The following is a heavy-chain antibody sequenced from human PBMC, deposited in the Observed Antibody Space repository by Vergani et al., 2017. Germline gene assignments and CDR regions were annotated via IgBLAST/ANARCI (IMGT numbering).Heavy chain of an antibody. Sequence: QVQLQKWGAGLLKPSETLSLTCAVYGGSFSGYYWSWIRQPPGKGLEWIGEINHSGSTNYNPSLKSRVTISVDTSKNQFSLKLSSVTAADTAVYYCAGGHFDWDFDYWGQGTLVTVSS. V-gene: IGHV4-34*01. CDR2: INHSGST. D-gene: IGHD3-9*01. CDR3: AGGHFDWDFDY. J-gene: IGHJ4*02. CDR1: GGSFSGYY.